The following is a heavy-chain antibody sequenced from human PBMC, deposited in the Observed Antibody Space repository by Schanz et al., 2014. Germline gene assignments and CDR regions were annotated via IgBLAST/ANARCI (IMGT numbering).Heavy chain of an antibody. CDR2: ISGSGGRT. V-gene: IGHV3-23*04. Sequence: EVQLVESGGGLVKPGGSLRLSCAASGFTFSSYAMSWVRQAPGKGLEWVSAISGSGGRTDYADSVKGRFTVSRDNSKNTMDLQMNSLRPEDTAVYYCGRDYSGGALDYWGQGTLVTVSS. CDR1: GFTFSSYA. J-gene: IGHJ4*02. D-gene: IGHD6-19*01. CDR3: GRDYSGGALDY.